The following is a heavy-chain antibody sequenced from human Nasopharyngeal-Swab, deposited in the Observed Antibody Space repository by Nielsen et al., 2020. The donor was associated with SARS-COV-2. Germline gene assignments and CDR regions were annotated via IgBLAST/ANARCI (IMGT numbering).Heavy chain of an antibody. V-gene: IGHV4-34*01. CDR1: GGSFSGYY. CDR3: ARGPSAVAFDP. J-gene: IGHJ5*02. D-gene: IGHD6-13*01. CDR2: INHSGST. Sequence: GSLRLSCAVSGGSFSGYYWSWIRQPPGKGLEWIGEINHSGSTNYNPSLKSRVTISVDTSKNQFSLKLSSVTAADTAVYYCARGPSAVAFDPWGQGTLVTVSS.